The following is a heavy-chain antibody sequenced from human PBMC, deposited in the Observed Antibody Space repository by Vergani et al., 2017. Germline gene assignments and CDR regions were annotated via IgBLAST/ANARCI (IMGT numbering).Heavy chain of an antibody. CDR2: IIPIFGTA. Sequence: QVQLVQSGAEVKKPGSSVKVSCKASGGTFSSYAISWVRQAPGQGLEWMGGIIPIFGTANYAQKFQGRVTITADESTSTAYMELSSLRSDDTAVYYCARALRYFDWLLYVDYWGQGTLVTVSS. V-gene: IGHV1-69*12. CDR3: ARALRYFDWLLYVDY. D-gene: IGHD3-9*01. CDR1: GGTFSSYA. J-gene: IGHJ4*02.